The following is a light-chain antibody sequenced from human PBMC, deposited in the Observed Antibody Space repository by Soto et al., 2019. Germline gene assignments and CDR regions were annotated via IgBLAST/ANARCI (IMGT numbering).Light chain of an antibody. CDR1: QNISSW. V-gene: IGKV1-5*01. CDR3: QHYKAFSPWT. J-gene: IGKJ1*01. Sequence: DIQMTQSPSALSASVGDRATITCRASQNISSWLAWYQQKAGKAPKSLIYDASSLESGVPSRMSGSGSGTEFTLTITNLQPDDSATYYCQHYKAFSPWTFGQGTKVDIK. CDR2: DAS.